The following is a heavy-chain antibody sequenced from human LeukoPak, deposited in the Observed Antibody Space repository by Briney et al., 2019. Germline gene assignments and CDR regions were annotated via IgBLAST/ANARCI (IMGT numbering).Heavy chain of an antibody. CDR3: ARDHQMAVAADY. CDR2: ISGSGGST. CDR1: GFTFNKYA. J-gene: IGHJ4*02. D-gene: IGHD6-19*01. Sequence: GGSLRLSCAASGFTFNKYAMSWVRQAPGKGLEWVSAISGSGGSTYYADSVKGRVTISRDNSKNTLYLQMNSLRPEDTAVYYCARDHQMAVAADYWGQGTLVTVSS. V-gene: IGHV3-23*01.